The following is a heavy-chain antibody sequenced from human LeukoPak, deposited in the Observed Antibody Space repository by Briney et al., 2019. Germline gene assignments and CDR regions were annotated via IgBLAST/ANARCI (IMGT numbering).Heavy chain of an antibody. Sequence: GGSLRLSCVGSGFTFDDYAMHWVRQAPGKGLEWVSGISWNSGRRGYADSVKGRLTISRDNSKNTLYLQMGSLRAEDMAVYYCARNRIPYIAAAGTDYYYYYYMDVWGKGTTVTISS. CDR3: ARNRIPYIAAAGTDYYYYYYMDV. V-gene: IGHV3-9*03. CDR1: GFTFDDYA. CDR2: ISWNSGRR. D-gene: IGHD6-13*01. J-gene: IGHJ6*03.